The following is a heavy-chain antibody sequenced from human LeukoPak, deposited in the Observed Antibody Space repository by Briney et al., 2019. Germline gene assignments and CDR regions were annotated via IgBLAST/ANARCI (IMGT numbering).Heavy chain of an antibody. J-gene: IGHJ4*02. CDR1: EYTFTGYY. CDR3: ATLLIRPY. D-gene: IGHD3-22*01. V-gene: IGHV1-2*02. CDR2: INPSSGGT. Sequence: ASVKVSCKASEYTFTGYYIQWVRQAPGQGLEWMGWINPSSGGTNSAQTFQGRVTMTRDTSISTAYMELSRLRSDDTAVYYCATLLIRPYWGQGTLVTVSS.